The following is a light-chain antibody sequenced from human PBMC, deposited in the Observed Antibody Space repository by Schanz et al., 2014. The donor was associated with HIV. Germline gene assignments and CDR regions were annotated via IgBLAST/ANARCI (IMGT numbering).Light chain of an antibody. Sequence: ERVMTQSPATLSVSPGERATLSCRASQSVSSNLAWYQQKPGQAPRLLIYGASTRATGIPDRFSGSESGTEFTLTISGLQSEDFALYYCQQYSDWPPSTFGQGTKVEIK. CDR3: QQYSDWPPST. J-gene: IGKJ2*01. V-gene: IGKV3-15*01. CDR2: GAS. CDR1: QSVSSN.